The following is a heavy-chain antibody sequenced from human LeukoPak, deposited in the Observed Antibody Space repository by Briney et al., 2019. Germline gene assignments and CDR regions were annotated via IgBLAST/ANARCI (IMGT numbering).Heavy chain of an antibody. CDR1: GGSFSGYY. D-gene: IGHD6-6*01. Sequence: LSLTXAVYGGSFSGYYWSWIRQPPGKGLEWIGEINHSGSTNYNPSLKSRVTISVDTSKNQFSLKLSSVTAADTAVYYCARGEYSSSSGALNWFDPWGQGTLVTVSS. CDR3: ARGEYSSSSGALNWFDP. J-gene: IGHJ5*02. V-gene: IGHV4-34*01. CDR2: INHSGST.